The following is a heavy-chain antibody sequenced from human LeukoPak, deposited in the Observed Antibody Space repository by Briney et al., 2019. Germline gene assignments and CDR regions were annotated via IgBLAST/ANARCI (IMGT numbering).Heavy chain of an antibody. CDR1: GYTFTSYY. CDR3: ARLGYCSGGSCYTANYYYYAMDV. V-gene: IGHV1-18*04. CDR2: ISPYNGNT. D-gene: IGHD2-15*01. Sequence: ASVKVSCKASGYTFTSYYMHWVRQAPGQGLEWMGWISPYNGNTNYAQKFQGRVTMTTETSTSTAYMELRSLRSDDTAVYYCARLGYCSGGSCYTANYYYYAMDVWGQGTTVTVSS. J-gene: IGHJ6*02.